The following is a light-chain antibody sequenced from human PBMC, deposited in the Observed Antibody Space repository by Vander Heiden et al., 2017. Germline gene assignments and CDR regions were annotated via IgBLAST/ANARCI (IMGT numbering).Light chain of an antibody. Sequence: AIRMTQSPSSLSASTGDRVTITCRASQGISSYLAWYQQKPGKAPKLLIYAASTLQSGVPSRFSGSGSGTDFTLTISCLQSEDFATYYCQQDDSYPNTFGQGTKLEIK. CDR3: QQDDSYPNT. CDR1: QGISSY. V-gene: IGKV1-8*01. J-gene: IGKJ2*01. CDR2: AAS.